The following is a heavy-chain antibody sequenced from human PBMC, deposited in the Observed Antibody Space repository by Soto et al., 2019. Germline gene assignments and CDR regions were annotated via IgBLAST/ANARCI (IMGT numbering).Heavy chain of an antibody. Sequence: EVQLVESGGDLVQPGGFLRLSCATSGFTFSRYWMHWVRQVPGKGLVWVSRINSDGSSISYSDSVKGRFTISRDNAKNTLYLQMNSLRVEDTAVYYCARLPVDTITSLDYWGQGPLVTVSS. J-gene: IGHJ4*02. CDR2: INSDGSSI. D-gene: IGHD3-3*01. CDR1: GFTFSRYW. CDR3: ARLPVDTITSLDY. V-gene: IGHV3-74*01.